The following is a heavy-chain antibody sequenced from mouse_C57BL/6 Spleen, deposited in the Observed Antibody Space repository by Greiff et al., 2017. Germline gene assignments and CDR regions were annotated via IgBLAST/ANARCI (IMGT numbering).Heavy chain of an antibody. CDR3: ASLYDYGGYFDV. Sequence: EVQLQQSGPELVKPGASVKISCKASGYTFTDYYMNWVKQSHGKSLEWIGDINPNNGGTSYNQKFKGKATLTVDKSSSTAYMELRSLTSEDSAVYYCASLYDYGGYFDVWGTGTTVTVSS. CDR2: INPNNGGT. J-gene: IGHJ1*03. V-gene: IGHV1-26*01. CDR1: GYTFTDYY. D-gene: IGHD2-4*01.